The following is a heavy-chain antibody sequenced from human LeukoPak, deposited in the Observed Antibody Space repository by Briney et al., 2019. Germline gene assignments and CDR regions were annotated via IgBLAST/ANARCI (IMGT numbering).Heavy chain of an antibody. CDR2: IYYSGST. V-gene: IGHV4-59*01. D-gene: IGHD3-22*01. CDR3: ARRVGYYDSSGYLTD. Sequence: SETLSLTCTVSGGSISSYYWSWIRQPPGKGLEWIGYIYYSGSTNYNPSPKSRVTISVDTSKNQFSLKLSSVTAADTAVYYCARRVGYYDSSGYLTDWGQGTLVTVSS. CDR1: GGSISSYY. J-gene: IGHJ4*02.